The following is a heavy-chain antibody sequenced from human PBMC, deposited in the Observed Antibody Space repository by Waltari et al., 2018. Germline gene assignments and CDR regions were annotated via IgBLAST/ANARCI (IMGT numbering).Heavy chain of an antibody. CDR1: GGSISTYY. V-gene: IGHV4-59*01. CDR3: AKNRFDMDV. J-gene: IGHJ6*03. CDR2: IYYTGDT. D-gene: IGHD3-16*01. Sequence: QVQLQESGPGLVKPSETLSLTCTTSGGSISTYYWRWVRQPPGKGLEWIGYIYYTGDTNYTPSLKSRVTISLGTSTYQFSLRLSSVTAADTAVYFCAKNRFDMDVWGKGTTVIVSS.